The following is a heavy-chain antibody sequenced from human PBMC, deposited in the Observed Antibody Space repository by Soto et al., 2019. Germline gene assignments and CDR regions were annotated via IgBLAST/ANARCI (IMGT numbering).Heavy chain of an antibody. CDR3: ARDKSGSYSIDY. CDR2: ISGGGGTM. V-gene: IGHV3-48*04. D-gene: IGHD1-26*01. J-gene: IGHJ4*02. Sequence: EVQLVESGGGLVQSGGSLRLTCAASGFTFNKYTMNWVRQAPGKGLEWLSYISGGGGTMFYADSVKGRVTISRDNAKKSLYLQMDSLRAEDTAVYYCARDKSGSYSIDYWGQGTLVTVSS. CDR1: GFTFNKYT.